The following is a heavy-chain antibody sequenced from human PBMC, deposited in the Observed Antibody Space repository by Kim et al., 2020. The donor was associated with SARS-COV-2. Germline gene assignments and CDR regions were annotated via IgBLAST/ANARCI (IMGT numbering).Heavy chain of an antibody. D-gene: IGHD2-15*01. CDR2: INAGNGNT. CDR3: ASSVVAAKFGAFDI. V-gene: IGHV1-3*01. CDR1: GYTFTSYA. J-gene: IGHJ3*02. Sequence: ASVKVSCKASGYTFTSYAMHWVRQAPGQRLEWMGWINAGNGNTKYSQKFQGRVTSTRDTSASTAYMELSSLRSEDTAVYYCASSVVAAKFGAFDIWGQGTMVTVSS.